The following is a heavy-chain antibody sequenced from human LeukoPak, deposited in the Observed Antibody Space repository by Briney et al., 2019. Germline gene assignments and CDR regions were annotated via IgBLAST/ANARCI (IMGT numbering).Heavy chain of an antibody. Sequence: GGSLRLSCTASGFTFSSYSMNWVRRAPGKGLEWVSSISSSSNYIYYADSVKGRFTISRDNAKNSLYLQMNSLRAEDTAVYYCARGAGYFDYWGQGTLVTVSS. V-gene: IGHV3-21*01. CDR2: ISSSSNYI. D-gene: IGHD6-19*01. CDR1: GFTFSSYS. J-gene: IGHJ4*02. CDR3: ARGAGYFDY.